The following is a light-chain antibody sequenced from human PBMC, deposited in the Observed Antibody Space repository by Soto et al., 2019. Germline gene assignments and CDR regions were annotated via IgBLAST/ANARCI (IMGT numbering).Light chain of an antibody. J-gene: IGLJ3*02. V-gene: IGLV2-14*01. CDR3: SSYTSSSTLE. CDR1: SSDVGGYNY. Sequence: QSGLTQPASVSGSPGQSITISCTGTSSDVGGYNYVSWYQQHPGKAPKLMIYDVSNRPSGVSNRFSGSKSGNTASLTISGLQAVDEADYYCSSYTSSSTLEFGGGTKVTVL. CDR2: DVS.